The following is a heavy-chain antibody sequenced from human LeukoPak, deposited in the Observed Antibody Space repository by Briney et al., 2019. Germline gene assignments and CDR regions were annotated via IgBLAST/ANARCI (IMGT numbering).Heavy chain of an antibody. CDR1: GGSDSNSGNY. CDR2: IYYSGGT. D-gene: IGHD2-15*01. CDR3: ARDRSQDRYYYSGMDV. Sequence: SETLSLTCTVSGGSDSNSGNYWRWIRQAPGKGLEWIGYIYYSGGTNYNPSLKSRVTISVDTSKYQFSLKLTSVAAADTAVYYCARDRSQDRYYYSGMDVWGKGTTVTVAS. V-gene: IGHV4-61*08. J-gene: IGHJ6*04.